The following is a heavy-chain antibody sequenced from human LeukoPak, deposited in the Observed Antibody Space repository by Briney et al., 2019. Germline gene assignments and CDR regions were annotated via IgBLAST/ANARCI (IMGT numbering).Heavy chain of an antibody. Sequence: PGGSLRLSCAASGFTFTTYAMTWVRQAPGKGLEWVSTISGSGGRSYYADSVKGRFTISRDNSKNTLYLHMNSLRAEDTAVYYCAKDSKRVGALTDYWGQGTLVTVSS. J-gene: IGHJ4*02. CDR2: ISGSGGRS. D-gene: IGHD1-26*01. CDR1: GFTFTTYA. V-gene: IGHV3-23*01. CDR3: AKDSKRVGALTDY.